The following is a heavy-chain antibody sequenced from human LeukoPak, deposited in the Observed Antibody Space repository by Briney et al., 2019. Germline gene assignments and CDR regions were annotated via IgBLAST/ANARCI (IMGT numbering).Heavy chain of an antibody. J-gene: IGHJ4*02. D-gene: IGHD3-16*02. CDR1: GFTFSSYV. CDR2: ISGSGGST. CDR3: AKARTASFGGVIVSWLFDY. V-gene: IGHV3-23*01. Sequence: PGGSLRLSCAASGFTFSSYVMSWVRQAPGKGLEWVSGISGSGGSTYYADSVKGRFTISRDNSKNTLYLQMNSLRAEDTAVYYCAKARTASFGGVIVSWLFDYWGQGTLVTVSS.